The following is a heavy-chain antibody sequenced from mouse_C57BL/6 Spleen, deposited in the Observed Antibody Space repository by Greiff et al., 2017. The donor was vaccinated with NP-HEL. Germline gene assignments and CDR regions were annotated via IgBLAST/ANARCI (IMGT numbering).Heavy chain of an antibody. CDR3: ARLDYGAFAY. J-gene: IGHJ3*01. Sequence: EVKLEESGPELVKPGASVKMSCKASGYTFTDYNMHWVKQSHGKSLEWIGYINPNNGGTSYNQKFKGKATLTVNKSSSTAYMELRSLTSEDSAVYYCARLDYGAFAYWGQGTLVTVSA. CDR1: GYTFTDYN. CDR2: INPNNGGT. D-gene: IGHD1-1*02. V-gene: IGHV1-22*01.